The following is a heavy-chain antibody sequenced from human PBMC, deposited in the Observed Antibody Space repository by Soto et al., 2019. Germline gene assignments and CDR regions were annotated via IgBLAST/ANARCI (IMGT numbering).Heavy chain of an antibody. V-gene: IGHV1-69*01. D-gene: IGHD3-22*01. CDR2: IIPIFGTA. CDR3: ARDGLSLRNYYYYGMDV. J-gene: IGHJ6*02. Sequence: QVQLVQSGAEVKKPGSSVKVSCKASGGTFSSYAISWVRQAPGQGLEWMGGIIPIFGTANYAQKFQGRVTITAVESTSTAYMELSSLRSEDTAVYYCARDGLSLRNYYYYGMDVWGQGTTVTVSS. CDR1: GGTFSSYA.